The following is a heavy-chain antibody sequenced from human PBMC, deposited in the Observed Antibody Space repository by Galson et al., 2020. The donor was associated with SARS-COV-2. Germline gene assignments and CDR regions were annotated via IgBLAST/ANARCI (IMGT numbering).Heavy chain of an antibody. J-gene: IGHJ4*02. CDR1: GGSFSGYY. CDR2: INPTGSI. Sequence: TLSLTCAVYGGSFSGYYWGWIRQPPGKGLEWIGEINPTGSINYNPSLTSRVTISKDTSKNQFSLTLRSVTAADTSMYFCARGSRDVTMILMIATSASYYFDFWGQGSLVTVSS. CDR3: ARGSRDVTMILMIATSASYYFDF. V-gene: IGHV4-34*01. D-gene: IGHD3-22*01.